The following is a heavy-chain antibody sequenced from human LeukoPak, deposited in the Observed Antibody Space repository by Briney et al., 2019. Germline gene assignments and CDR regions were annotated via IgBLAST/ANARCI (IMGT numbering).Heavy chain of an antibody. J-gene: IGHJ4*02. V-gene: IGHV1-18*01. CDR1: GSTFTSYG. CDR2: IRTYNGNT. D-gene: IGHD2-2*02. Sequence: ASVKVSCKASGSTFTSYGISWVRQAPGQGLEWMGWIRTYNGNTHFAQKLQGRVTMTTDTSTSTAYMELRSLRSDDTAVYYCARDWDIVVVPPAIPGIGLPDYWGQGTLVTVSS. CDR3: ARDWDIVVVPPAIPGIGLPDY.